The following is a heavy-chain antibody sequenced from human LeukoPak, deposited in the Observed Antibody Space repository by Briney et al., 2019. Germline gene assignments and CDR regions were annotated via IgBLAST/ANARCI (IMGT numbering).Heavy chain of an antibody. V-gene: IGHV1-8*01. CDR3: ARLPLRGNDEVDY. CDR1: GYTFTSYD. CDR2: MNPNSGNT. Sequence: ASVKVSCKASGYTFTSYDINWVRQATGQGLEWMGWMNPNSGNTGYAQKFQGRVTITADESTSTAYMELSSLRSEDTAVYYCARLPLRGNDEVDYWGQGTLVTVSS. D-gene: IGHD1-1*01. J-gene: IGHJ4*02.